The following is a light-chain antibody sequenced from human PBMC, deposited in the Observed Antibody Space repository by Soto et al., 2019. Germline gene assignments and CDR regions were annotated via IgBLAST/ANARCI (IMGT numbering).Light chain of an antibody. CDR2: AAS. J-gene: IGKJ1*01. CDR1: QGINNY. Sequence: DIQLTQSPSFLSASVGDRVTITCRASQGINNYLAWYQQKPGKAPTLLIYAASNLQSGVPSRFSGSGSGTEFTLTISSLQPDDFATYYCQQYNSYSWTFGQGTKVDIK. CDR3: QQYNSYSWT. V-gene: IGKV1-9*01.